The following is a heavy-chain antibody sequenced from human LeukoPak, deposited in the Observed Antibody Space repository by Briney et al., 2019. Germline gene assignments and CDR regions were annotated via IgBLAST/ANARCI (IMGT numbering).Heavy chain of an antibody. CDR2: INPNSGGT. V-gene: IGHV1-2*04. D-gene: IGHD5-18*01. CDR1: GYTFTGYY. J-gene: IGHJ4*02. CDR3: ARDLGYSYGHHSYYFDY. Sequence: GASVKVSCKASGYTFTGYYMHWVRQAPGQGLEWMGWINPNSGGTNYAQKFQGWVTMTRDTSISTAYMELSRLRSDDTAVYYCARDLGYSYGHHSYYFDYWGQGTLVTVSS.